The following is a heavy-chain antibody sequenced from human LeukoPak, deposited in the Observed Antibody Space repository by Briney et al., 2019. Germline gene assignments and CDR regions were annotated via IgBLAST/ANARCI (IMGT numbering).Heavy chain of an antibody. CDR2: IIPIFGTA. V-gene: IGHV1-69*13. Sequence: ASVKVSCKASGGTFSSYAISWVRQAPGQGLEWMGGIIPIFGTANYAQKFQGRVTITADASTSTAYMELSSLRSEDTAVYYCARGRYCISTSCYGNWFDPWGQGTLVTVSS. J-gene: IGHJ5*02. D-gene: IGHD2-2*01. CDR3: ARGRYCISTSCYGNWFDP. CDR1: GGTFSSYA.